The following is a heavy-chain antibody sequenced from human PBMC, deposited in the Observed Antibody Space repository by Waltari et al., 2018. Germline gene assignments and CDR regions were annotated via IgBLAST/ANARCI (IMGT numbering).Heavy chain of an antibody. CDR2: IRYDGSNK. CDR1: GFTFSSYG. Sequence: QVQLVESGGGVVQPGGSLRLSCAASGFTFSSYGMHWVRQAPGKGLEWVAFIRYDGSNKYYADSGKGRFTISRDNSKNTLYLQMNSLRAEDTAVNYCAKDVRYAFDIWGQGTMVTVSS. CDR3: AKDVRYAFDI. V-gene: IGHV3-30*02. J-gene: IGHJ3*02.